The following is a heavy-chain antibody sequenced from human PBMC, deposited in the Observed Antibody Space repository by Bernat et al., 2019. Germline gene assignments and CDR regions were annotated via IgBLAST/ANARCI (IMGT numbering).Heavy chain of an antibody. CDR1: GFTFSSYG. D-gene: IGHD6-13*01. CDR3: ARSPVAAAGTDAFDI. J-gene: IGHJ3*02. Sequence: QVQLVESGGGVVQPGRSLRLSCAASGFTFSSYGMHWVRQAPGKGLEWVAVIWYDGSNKYYADSVKGRFTISRDNYKNTLYLQMNSLRAEDTAVYYCARSPVAAAGTDAFDIWGQGTMVTVSS. CDR2: IWYDGSNK. V-gene: IGHV3-33*01.